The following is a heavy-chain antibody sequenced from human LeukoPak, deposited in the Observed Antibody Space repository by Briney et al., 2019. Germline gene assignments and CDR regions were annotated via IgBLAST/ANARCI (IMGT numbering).Heavy chain of an antibody. J-gene: IGHJ5*02. Sequence: GGSLRLSCAASGFTFSSYAMSWVRQAPGKGLEWVSAISGSGGSTYYADSVKGRFTISRDNSKNTLYLQMNSLGAEDTAVYYCAKDIYDYVWGSYHLWGQGTLVTVSS. V-gene: IGHV3-23*01. D-gene: IGHD3-16*02. CDR2: ISGSGGST. CDR3: AKDIYDYVWGSYHL. CDR1: GFTFSSYA.